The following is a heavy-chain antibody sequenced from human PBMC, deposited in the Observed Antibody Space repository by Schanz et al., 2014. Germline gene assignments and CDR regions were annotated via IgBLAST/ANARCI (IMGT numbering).Heavy chain of an antibody. V-gene: IGHV3-33*01. CDR2: IWYDGSNK. D-gene: IGHD5-18*01. CDR3: ARDGYRNGRPFDH. CDR1: GFTFSSYG. J-gene: IGHJ4*02. Sequence: QVQLVESGGGVVQPGRSLRLSCAASGFTFSSYGMHWVRQAPGKGLEWVAIIWYDGSNKYYADSVKGRFTISRDNSKNTLFLQMSSLRAEDTAVYYCARDGYRNGRPFDHWGQGTRVTVSS.